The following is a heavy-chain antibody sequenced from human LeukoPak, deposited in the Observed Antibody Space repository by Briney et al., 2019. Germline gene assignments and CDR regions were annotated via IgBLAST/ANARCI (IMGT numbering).Heavy chain of an antibody. J-gene: IGHJ6*02. CDR3: AKIGEVGPLVDYYYGMDV. CDR1: GFTFNSYA. Sequence: GGSLLLSCAASGFTFNSYAMSWLRPPPGKGLEWVSAISGSGDTTYYAASVKGRFTISRDNSKNTLYLQMNSLRAEDTAVYYCAKIGEVGPLVDYYYGMDVWGQGTTVTVSS. V-gene: IGHV3-23*01. CDR2: ISGSGDTT. D-gene: IGHD1-26*01.